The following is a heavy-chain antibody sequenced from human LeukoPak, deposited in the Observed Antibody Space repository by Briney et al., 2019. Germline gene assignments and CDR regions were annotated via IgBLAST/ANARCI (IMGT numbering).Heavy chain of an antibody. CDR2: INRSGNT. CDR1: GGSFSGYY. D-gene: IGHD6-19*01. CDR3: ARDNSVAGSDY. Sequence: SETLSLTCAVYGGSFSGYYWSWIRQPPGKGLEWIGEINRSGNTNYNPSLKSRVTISVDTSKNQFSLKLSSVTAADTAVYYCARDNSVAGSDYWGQGALVTVSS. V-gene: IGHV4-34*01. J-gene: IGHJ4*02.